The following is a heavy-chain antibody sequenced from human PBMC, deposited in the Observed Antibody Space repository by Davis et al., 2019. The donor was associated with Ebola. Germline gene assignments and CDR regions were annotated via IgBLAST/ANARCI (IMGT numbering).Heavy chain of an antibody. Sequence: PGGSLRLSCAASGFTFSSYGMHWVRQAPGKGLEWVAFIRYDGSNKYYADSVKGRFTISRDNSKNTLYLQMNSLRAEDTAVYYCAKVGGMVVRGVQYYFDYWGQGTLVTVSS. V-gene: IGHV3-30*02. D-gene: IGHD3-10*01. CDR2: IRYDGSNK. CDR1: GFTFSSYG. J-gene: IGHJ4*02. CDR3: AKVGGMVVRGVQYYFDY.